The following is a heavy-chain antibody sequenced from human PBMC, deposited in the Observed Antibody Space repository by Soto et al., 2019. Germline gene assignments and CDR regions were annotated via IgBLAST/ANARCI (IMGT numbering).Heavy chain of an antibody. J-gene: IGHJ4*02. Sequence: GGSLRLSCAASGFTFSSYAMHWVRQAPGKGLEWVAVISYDGSNKYYADSVKGRFTISRDNSKNTLYLQMNSLRAEDTAVYYYARDRGPVHCTNGVCYTRYFDYWGQGTLVTVSS. CDR2: ISYDGSNK. V-gene: IGHV3-30-3*01. D-gene: IGHD2-8*01. CDR1: GFTFSSYA. CDR3: ARDRGPVHCTNGVCYTRYFDY.